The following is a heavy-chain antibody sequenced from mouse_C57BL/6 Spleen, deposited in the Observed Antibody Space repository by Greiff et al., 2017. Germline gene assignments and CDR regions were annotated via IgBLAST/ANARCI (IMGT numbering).Heavy chain of an antibody. CDR2: ISGGGGNT. Sequence: EVMLVESGGGLVKPGGSLKLSCAASGFTFSSYTMSWVRQTPEKRLEWVATISGGGGNTYYPDSVKGRFTISRDNAKNTLYLQMSSLRSEDTALYYCARHEGYDEGLAYWGQGTLVTVSA. CDR1: GFTFSSYT. J-gene: IGHJ3*01. D-gene: IGHD2-2*01. V-gene: IGHV5-9*01. CDR3: ARHEGYDEGLAY.